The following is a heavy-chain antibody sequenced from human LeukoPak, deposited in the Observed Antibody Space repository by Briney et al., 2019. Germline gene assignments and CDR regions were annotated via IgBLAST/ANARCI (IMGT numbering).Heavy chain of an antibody. CDR1: GFTFDDYG. D-gene: IGHD3-22*01. CDR2: ISGDGGST. J-gene: IGHJ6*02. CDR3: GKEGLGDYYDSSRPPMDV. Sequence: GGSLRLSCIASGFTFDDYGMHWIRQAPGKGLEWASLISGDGGSTNYADSVKGRFTISRDNSKNSLYLQMNSLRTEDTALYYCGKEGLGDYYDSSRPPMDVWGQGTTVTVSS. V-gene: IGHV3-43*02.